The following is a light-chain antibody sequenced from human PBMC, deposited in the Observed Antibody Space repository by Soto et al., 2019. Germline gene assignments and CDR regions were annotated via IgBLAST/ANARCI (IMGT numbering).Light chain of an antibody. CDR3: FSTDSGGYEMV. V-gene: IGLV3-10*01. CDR1: ALPKKY. CDR2: EDT. Sequence: SYELTQPPSMSVSAGQRARITCSGDALPKKYAYWYQQKSGQAPVLVLYEDTKRPSGIPERFSGSSSGTMATLTISEAQVEDEAEYYCFSTDSGGYEMVFGGGTKVTVL. J-gene: IGLJ3*02.